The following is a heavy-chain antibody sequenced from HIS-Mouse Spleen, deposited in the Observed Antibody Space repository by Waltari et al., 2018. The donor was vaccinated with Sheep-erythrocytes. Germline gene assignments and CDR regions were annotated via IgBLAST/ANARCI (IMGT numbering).Heavy chain of an antibody. CDR3: ARVASGATFDY. CDR1: GFPFSSFS. Sequence: EVQLVESGGGLVKPGGSLRLSCPASGFPFSSFSLNWVRQAPGKGLEWVSSISSSSSYIYYADSVKGRFTISRDNAKNSLYLQMNSMRAEDTAVYYCARVASGATFDYWGQGTHSPSPQ. D-gene: IGHD1-26*01. CDR2: ISSSSSYI. J-gene: IGHJ4*02. V-gene: IGHV3-21*01.